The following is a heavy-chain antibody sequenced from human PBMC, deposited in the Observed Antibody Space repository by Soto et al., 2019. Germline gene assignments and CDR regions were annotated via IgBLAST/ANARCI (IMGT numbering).Heavy chain of an antibody. Sequence: EVKLLETGGGLVQPGGSLSLSCAASGFTFSHYAMTWVRQAPGKALVGVSSISGSGGNPNYADPVKGRFSVSRDNYKTTLSLQMNSLTEDDTAIYYCAEGLRLLSRTEYYYGLNVWGRGSTVSVSS. J-gene: IGHJ6*02. D-gene: IGHD3-16*01. CDR2: ISGSGGNP. CDR3: AEGLRLLSRTEYYYGLNV. CDR1: GFTFSHYA. V-gene: IGHV3-23*01.